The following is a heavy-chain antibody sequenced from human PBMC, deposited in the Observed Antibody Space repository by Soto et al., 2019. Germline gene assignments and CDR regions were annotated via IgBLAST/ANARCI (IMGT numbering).Heavy chain of an antibody. D-gene: IGHD3-10*01. V-gene: IGHV5-51*01. CDR2: IYPGDSDT. CDR3: AGGGVRGVITRTRDYYGMDV. Sequence: EVQLVQSGAEVKKPGESLKISCKGSGYSFTSYWIGWVRQMPGKGLEWMGIIYPGDSDTRYSPSFQGQVTISADKSISTAYLQWSSLKASDTAMYYCAGGGVRGVITRTRDYYGMDVWCQGTTVTVSS. J-gene: IGHJ6*02. CDR1: GYSFTSYW.